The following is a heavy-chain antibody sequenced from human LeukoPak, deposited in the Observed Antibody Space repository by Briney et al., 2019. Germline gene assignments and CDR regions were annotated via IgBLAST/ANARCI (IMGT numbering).Heavy chain of an antibody. CDR1: GFPFSSYS. CDR3: ARSIPYGTTWYGRSDY. V-gene: IGHV3-7*03. CDR2: IKPDGTTK. D-gene: IGHD6-13*01. Sequence: TGGSLRLSCAASGFPFSSYSMTWVRQAPGKGLEWVANIKPDGTTKFYVDSVKGRFTISRDNALNSLYLQMNGLRAEDTAIYYCARSIPYGTTWYGRSDYWGQGTLVTVSS. J-gene: IGHJ4*02.